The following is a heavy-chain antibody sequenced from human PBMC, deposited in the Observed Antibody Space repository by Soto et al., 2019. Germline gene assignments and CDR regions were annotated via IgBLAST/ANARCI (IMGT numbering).Heavy chain of an antibody. V-gene: IGHV1-69*12. CDR1: GGTFSRYA. Sequence: QVQLVQSGAEVKKPGSSVKVSCKASGGTFSRYAISWVRQAPGQGLEWMGGIIPIFGTANYAQKIQGRVTNSADESTRIAYRELSSLRSEDTAVYYGAREGGISSSPNYLDYWGQGTLVTVSS. CDR3: AREGGISSSPNYLDY. J-gene: IGHJ4*02. CDR2: IIPIFGTA. D-gene: IGHD2-2*01.